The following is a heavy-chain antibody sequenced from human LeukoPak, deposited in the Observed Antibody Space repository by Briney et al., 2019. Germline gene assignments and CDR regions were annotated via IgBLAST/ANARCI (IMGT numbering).Heavy chain of an antibody. Sequence: SETLSLTCTVSGGSMTTYYWSWIRQPPGKGLEWIAYIYHSGSTNYNPSLKSRLTLSVDTSKNQFSLKLNSVTAADSAVYYCARGHCTSTGCYAGDYDMDVWGQGTTVTVSS. CDR1: GGSMTTYY. J-gene: IGHJ6*02. V-gene: IGHV4-59*01. CDR3: ARGHCTSTGCYAGDYDMDV. CDR2: IYHSGST. D-gene: IGHD2-2*01.